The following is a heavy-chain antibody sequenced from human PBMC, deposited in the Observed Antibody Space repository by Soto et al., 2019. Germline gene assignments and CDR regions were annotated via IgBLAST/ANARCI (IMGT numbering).Heavy chain of an antibody. V-gene: IGHV4-30-2*01. CDR2: IYHSGST. CDR3: ARAHGSGWGAFDI. D-gene: IGHD3-10*01. Sequence: TSETLSLTCAVSGGSISSGGYSWSWIRQPPGKGLEWIGYIYHSGSTYYNPSLKSRVTISVDRSKNQFSLKLSSVTAADTAVYYCARAHGSGWGAFDIWGQGTIVT. CDR1: GGSISSGGYS. J-gene: IGHJ3*02.